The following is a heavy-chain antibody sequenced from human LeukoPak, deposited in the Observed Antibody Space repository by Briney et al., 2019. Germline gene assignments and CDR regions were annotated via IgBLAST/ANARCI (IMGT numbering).Heavy chain of an antibody. CDR1: GYTFTSYY. V-gene: IGHV1-46*01. D-gene: IGHD3-10*01. Sequence: GASVKVSCKASGYTFTSYYMHWVRQAPGQGLEWMGIINPSGDSTSYAQKFQGRVTMTRDMSTSTVYMELSSLRSEDTAVYYCARDWSGSGRGDYYYYMDVWGKGTTVTVSS. CDR2: INPSGDST. J-gene: IGHJ6*03. CDR3: ARDWSGSGRGDYYYYMDV.